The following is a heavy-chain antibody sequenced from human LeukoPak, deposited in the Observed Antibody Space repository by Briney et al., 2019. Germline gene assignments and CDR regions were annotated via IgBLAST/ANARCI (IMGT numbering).Heavy chain of an antibody. J-gene: IGHJ4*02. CDR3: ARKNGLDY. V-gene: IGHV3-7*01. Sequence: HTGGSLSLSCAAAVFTFSSYWMSWVRQAAGKGLEWVANIKQDGSEKYYVDSVKGRFTISRDNAKNSLYLQMNSLRAEDTAVYYCARKNGLDYWGQGTLVTVSS. CDR2: IKQDGSEK. CDR1: VFTFSSYW.